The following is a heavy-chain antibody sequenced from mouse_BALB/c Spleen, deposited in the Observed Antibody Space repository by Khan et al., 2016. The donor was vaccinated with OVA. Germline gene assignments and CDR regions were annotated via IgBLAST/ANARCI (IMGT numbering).Heavy chain of an antibody. CDR3: SRSDTGTDYFDF. J-gene: IGHJ2*01. D-gene: IGHD4-1*01. Sequence: QVQLQQPGTELVRPGASVKLSCKTSGYIFTSYWIHWVKQKPGQGLEWVARIYPGTGSTYYNEQFKGKATLTADKSSSTPYMQLSSLKSEDSAVYICSRSDTGTDYFDFWGQGTTLTVSS. V-gene: IGHV1-76*01. CDR1: GYIFTSYW. CDR2: IYPGTGST.